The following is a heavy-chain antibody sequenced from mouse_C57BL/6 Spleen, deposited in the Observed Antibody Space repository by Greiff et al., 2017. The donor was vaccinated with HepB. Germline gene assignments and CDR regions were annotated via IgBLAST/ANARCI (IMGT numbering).Heavy chain of an antibody. CDR3: ARQNDYLFAY. D-gene: IGHD2-4*01. CDR1: GFTFSSYG. V-gene: IGHV5-6*01. Sequence: DVHLVESGGDLVKPGGSLKLSCAASGFTFSSYGMSWVRQTPDKRLEWVATISSGGSYTYSPDSVKGRFTISRDNAKNTLYLQMSSLKSEDTAMYYCARQNDYLFAYWGQGTLVTVSA. J-gene: IGHJ3*01. CDR2: ISSGGSYT.